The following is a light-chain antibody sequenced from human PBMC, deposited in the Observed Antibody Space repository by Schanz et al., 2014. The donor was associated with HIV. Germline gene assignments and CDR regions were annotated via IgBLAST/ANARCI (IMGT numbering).Light chain of an antibody. Sequence: IVMTQSPATLSLSPGERATLSCRASQSVSSNLAWYQQKSGQAPRLLIYGASSRATGIPDRFSGSGSGTDFTLTISRLEPEDFAVYYCQHYGSSFGPGTKVDIK. CDR1: QSVSSN. CDR3: QHYGSS. J-gene: IGKJ3*01. V-gene: IGKV3-20*01. CDR2: GAS.